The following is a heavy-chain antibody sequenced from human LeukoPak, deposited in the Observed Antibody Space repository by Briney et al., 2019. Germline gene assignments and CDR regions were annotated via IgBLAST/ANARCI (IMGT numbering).Heavy chain of an antibody. Sequence: ASVKVSCKASGYTFTSYGISWVRQAPGQGLEWMGRIIPILGIANYAQKFQGRVTITADKSTSTAYMELSSLRSEDTAVYYCANYYDFWSGTPLVPWGQGTLVTVSS. CDR3: ANYYDFWSGTPLVP. J-gene: IGHJ5*02. V-gene: IGHV1-69*04. CDR2: IIPILGIA. D-gene: IGHD3-3*01. CDR1: GYTFTSYG.